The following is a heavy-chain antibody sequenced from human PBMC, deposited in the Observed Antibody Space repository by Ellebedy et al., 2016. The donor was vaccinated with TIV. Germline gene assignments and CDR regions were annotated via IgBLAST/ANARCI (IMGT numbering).Heavy chain of an antibody. CDR3: RPGHYSGS. CDR1: GIRFSNFF. V-gene: IGHV3-23*01. J-gene: IGHJ4*02. Sequence: GESLKISXAVSGIRFSNFFMSWVRQAPGKGLEWVSTISGGGDKTYLADSVKGRFIISRDNFRNTLYLQMNGLTTDGTAVYYCRPGHYSGSWGLGSLVTVSS. CDR2: ISGGGDKT.